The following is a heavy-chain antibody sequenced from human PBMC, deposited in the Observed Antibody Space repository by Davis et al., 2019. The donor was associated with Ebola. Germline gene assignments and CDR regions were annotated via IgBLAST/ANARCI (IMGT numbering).Heavy chain of an antibody. J-gene: IGHJ2*01. CDR1: GFTFSSYA. CDR3: ARDLPGGDWYFDL. D-gene: IGHD1-14*01. V-gene: IGHV3-30*04. CDR2: ISYDGSNK. Sequence: GGSLRLSCAASGFTFSSYAMHWVRQAPGKGPEWVAVISYDGSNKYYADSVKGRFTISRDNSKNTLYLQMSSLRAEDTAVYYCARDLPGGDWYFDLWGRGTLVTVSS.